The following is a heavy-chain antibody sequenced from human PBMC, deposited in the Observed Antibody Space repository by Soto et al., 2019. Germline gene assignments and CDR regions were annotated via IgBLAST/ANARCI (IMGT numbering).Heavy chain of an antibody. V-gene: IGHV1-18*04. CDR2: ISAYNGNT. J-gene: IGHJ6*04. CDR3: ARDTIFGVVYYYYYGMDV. D-gene: IGHD3-3*01. CDR1: GYTFTSYG. Sequence: ASVKVSCKASGYTFTSYGISWVRQAPGQGLEWMGWISAYNGNTHYAQKLQGRVTMTTDTSTSTAYMELRSLRSDDTAVYYCARDTIFGVVYYYYYGMDVWGEGTTVTVSS.